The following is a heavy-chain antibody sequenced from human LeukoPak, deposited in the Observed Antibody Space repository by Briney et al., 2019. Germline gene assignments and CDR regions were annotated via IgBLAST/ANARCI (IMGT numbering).Heavy chain of an antibody. D-gene: IGHD3-3*01. V-gene: IGHV3-23*01. CDR2: ISGSGGSA. CDR1: GFTFSSYA. Sequence: GGSLRLSWAASGFTFSSYAMSWVRQPPGKGLGWVSGISGSGGSAYYADSVKGRFTISRDNSKNSLYLQMNSLRVDDTAVYYCAKSGYDFWSGYSDWGQGTLVTVSS. J-gene: IGHJ4*02. CDR3: AKSGYDFWSGYSD.